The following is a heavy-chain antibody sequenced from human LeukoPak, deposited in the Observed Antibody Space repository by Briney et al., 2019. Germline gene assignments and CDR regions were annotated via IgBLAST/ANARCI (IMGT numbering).Heavy chain of an antibody. D-gene: IGHD6-13*01. Sequence: SVKVSCKASGGTFSSYAISWVRQAPGQGLEWMGGIIPIFGTANYAQKFQGRVTITTDESTSTAYMELSSLRSEDTAVYYCARVAFAAAGTLDYHYYYMDVWGKGTTVTVSS. CDR3: ARVAFAAAGTLDYHYYYMDV. J-gene: IGHJ6*03. V-gene: IGHV1-69*05. CDR2: IIPIFGTA. CDR1: GGTFSSYA.